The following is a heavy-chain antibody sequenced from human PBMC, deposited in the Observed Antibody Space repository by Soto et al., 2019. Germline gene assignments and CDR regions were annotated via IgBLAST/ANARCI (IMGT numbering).Heavy chain of an antibody. CDR1: GGTFSSYT. V-gene: IGHV1-69*08. J-gene: IGHJ3*02. CDR3: ARDDSSGWYAIDAFDI. D-gene: IGHD6-19*01. CDR2: IIPILGIA. Sequence: QVQLVQSGAEVKKPGSSVKVSCKASGGTFSSYTISWVRQAPGQGLEWMGRIIPILGIANYAQKFQGRVTITXXKXTXXAYMELSSLRSEDTAVYYCARDDSSGWYAIDAFDIWGQGTMVTVSS.